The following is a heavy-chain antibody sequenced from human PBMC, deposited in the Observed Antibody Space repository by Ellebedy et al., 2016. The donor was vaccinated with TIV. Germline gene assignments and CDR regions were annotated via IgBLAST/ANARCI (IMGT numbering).Heavy chain of an antibody. CDR1: DSPISRYY. V-gene: IGHV4-59*01. D-gene: IGHD7-27*01. CDR2: IYYSGST. J-gene: IGHJ5*02. Sequence: MPSETLSLTCTVSDSPISRYYWSWIRQPPGKGLEWIGYIYYSGSTNYNPSLQSRVTISVDTSKNQFSMKLNSVTAADTAVYYCASTKNWVKSEGWFDPWGQGTLVTVSS. CDR3: ASTKNWVKSEGWFDP.